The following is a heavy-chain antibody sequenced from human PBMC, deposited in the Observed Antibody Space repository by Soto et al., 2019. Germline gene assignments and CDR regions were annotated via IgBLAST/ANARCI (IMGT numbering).Heavy chain of an antibody. CDR3: ARGGFSYGTGSEH. D-gene: IGHD5-18*01. Sequence: PGGSLRLSCAASGFSISRYWMSWVRQAPGKGLEWVADKKQDGSEEYYVDSVKGRFTVSRDNAKNSLYLQLTSLRVEDTALYYCARGGFSYGTGSEHWGQGTLGAVAS. J-gene: IGHJ1*01. CDR2: KKQDGSEE. V-gene: IGHV3-7*01. CDR1: GFSISRYW.